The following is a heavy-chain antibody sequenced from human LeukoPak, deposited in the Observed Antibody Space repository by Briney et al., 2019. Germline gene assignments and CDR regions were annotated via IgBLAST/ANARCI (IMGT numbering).Heavy chain of an antibody. V-gene: IGHV1-69*05. CDR3: ARGPSPPLRFPPDT. CDR2: IIPIFGTA. CDR1: GGTFSSYA. D-gene: IGHD3-3*01. Sequence: SVKVSCKASGGTFSSYAISWVRQAPGQGLEWMGGIIPIFGTANYAQKFQGRVTITTDESTSTAYMELSSLRSEDTAVYYCARGPSPPLRFPPDTWGQGTLVTVSS. J-gene: IGHJ5*02.